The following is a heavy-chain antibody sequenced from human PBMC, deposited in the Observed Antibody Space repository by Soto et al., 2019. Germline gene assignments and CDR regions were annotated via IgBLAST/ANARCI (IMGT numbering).Heavy chain of an antibody. V-gene: IGHV4-59*01. D-gene: IGHD6-19*01. CDR2: ISYSGST. CDR3: ARVVPGAGPESYYSVMDV. CDR1: GGSINSDY. J-gene: IGHJ6*02. Sequence: SETLSLTCTVSGGSINSDYWSWIRRPPGKGLEWIGYISYSGSTTYSPSLKSRVTILVDTSSNQFSLYLNFVTAADTAVYYCARVVPGAGPESYYSVMDVGGQGTTVPVSS.